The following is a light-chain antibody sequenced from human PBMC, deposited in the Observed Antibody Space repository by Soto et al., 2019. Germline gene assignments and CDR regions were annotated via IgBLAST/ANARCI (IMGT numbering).Light chain of an antibody. J-gene: IGKJ3*01. CDR3: QQYDNLPPFT. CDR1: QDIRNY. Sequence: DIQMTQSPSSLSASVGDRVTITCQASQDIRNYLNWYQQKPGRAPKLLIYGASNLETGVPSRFRESGYGTDFTFTISSLQPEDIATYYCQQYDNLPPFTFGPGTKVDIK. V-gene: IGKV1-33*01. CDR2: GAS.